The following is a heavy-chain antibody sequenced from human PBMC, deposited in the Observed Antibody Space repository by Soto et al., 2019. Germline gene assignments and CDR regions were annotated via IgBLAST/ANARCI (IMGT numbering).Heavy chain of an antibody. V-gene: IGHV1-69*06. CDR1: GDAFKSYA. Sequence: QVLLLQSGGEVKRPGSSVKVSCKASGDAFKSYAISWGRQAPGQGLEYMGGIIPSYDRAKYAQKFQGRLTVTADIYTSTVYMELSGLKSEDTAVYFCARDPTNDYGDDTFDYWGQGTKVSVAS. J-gene: IGHJ4*02. D-gene: IGHD4-17*01. CDR3: ARDPTNDYGDDTFDY. CDR2: IIPSYDRA.